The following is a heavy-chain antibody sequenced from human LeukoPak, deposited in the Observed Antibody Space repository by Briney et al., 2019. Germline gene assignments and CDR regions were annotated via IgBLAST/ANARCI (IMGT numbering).Heavy chain of an antibody. D-gene: IGHD6-13*01. CDR3: AKLLAAAGPFDY. CDR2: ISGSGGST. Sequence: GGSLRLSCAASGFTFITYAMSWVRQAPGKGLEWVSAISGSGGSTYYADSVKGRFTISRDNSKNTLYLQMNSLRAEDTAVYYCAKLLAAAGPFDYWGQGTLVTVSS. J-gene: IGHJ4*02. V-gene: IGHV3-23*01. CDR1: GFTFITYA.